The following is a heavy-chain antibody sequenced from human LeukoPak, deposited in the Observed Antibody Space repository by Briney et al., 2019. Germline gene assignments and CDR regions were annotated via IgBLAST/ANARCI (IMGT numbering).Heavy chain of an antibody. CDR3: ARDDTVTKRFGY. D-gene: IGHD4-17*01. Sequence: ASVEVSCKASGYTFTGYYMHWVRQAPGQGLEWMGRINPNSGGTNYAQKFQGRVTMTRDTSISTAYMELSRLRSDDTAVYYCARDDTVTKRFGYWGQGTLVTVSS. CDR1: GYTFTGYY. CDR2: INPNSGGT. V-gene: IGHV1-2*06. J-gene: IGHJ4*02.